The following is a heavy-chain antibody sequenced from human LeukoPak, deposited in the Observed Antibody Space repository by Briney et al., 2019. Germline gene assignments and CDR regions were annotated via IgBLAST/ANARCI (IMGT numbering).Heavy chain of an antibody. J-gene: IGHJ3*02. CDR3: ATNWGSGLANEAFDI. CDR1: GFTVSSNY. Sequence: GGSLRLSCAASGFTVSSNYMSWVRQAPGKGLEWVSVIYSGGSTYYADSVKGRFTISRDNSKNTLYLQMNCLRAEDTAVYYCATNWGSGLANEAFDIWGQGTMVTVSS. D-gene: IGHD7-27*01. V-gene: IGHV3-53*01. CDR2: IYSGGST.